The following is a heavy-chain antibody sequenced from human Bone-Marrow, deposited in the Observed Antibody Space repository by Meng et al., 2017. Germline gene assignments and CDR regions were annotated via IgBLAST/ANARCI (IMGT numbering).Heavy chain of an antibody. Sequence: GSLRLSCTVSGGSISSYYWSWIRQPPGKGLEWIGYIYYSGSTNYHPSLKSRVTISVDTSKNQFSLKLSSVTAADTAVYYCARDARRAAAPFDIWGQGTMVTVSS. CDR1: GGSISSYY. J-gene: IGHJ3*02. D-gene: IGHD2-2*01. CDR2: IYYSGST. V-gene: IGHV4-59*01. CDR3: ARDARRAAAPFDI.